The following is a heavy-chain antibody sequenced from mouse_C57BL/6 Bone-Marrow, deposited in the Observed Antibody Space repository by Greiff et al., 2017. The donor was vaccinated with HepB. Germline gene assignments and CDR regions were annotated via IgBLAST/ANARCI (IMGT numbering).Heavy chain of an antibody. CDR2: IHPNSGST. V-gene: IGHV1-64*01. J-gene: IGHJ3*01. Sequence: QVQLKQPGAELVKPGASVKLSCKASGYTFTSYWMHWVKQRPGQGLEWIGMIHPNSGSTNYNEKFKSKATLTVDKSSSTAYMQLSSLTSEDSAVYYCARYGDDRPWFAYWGQGTLVTVSA. CDR1: GYTFTSYW. CDR3: ARYGDDRPWFAY. D-gene: IGHD1-1*01.